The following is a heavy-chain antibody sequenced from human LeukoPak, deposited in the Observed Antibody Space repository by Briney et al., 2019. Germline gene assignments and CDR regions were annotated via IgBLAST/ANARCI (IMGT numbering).Heavy chain of an antibody. CDR1: GYTFTSYG. V-gene: IGHV1-18*01. J-gene: IGHJ4*02. D-gene: IGHD2-15*01. CDR2: ISAYNGNT. CDR3: AREATGYCSGGSCLD. Sequence: ASVKVSCKASGYTFTSYGISWVRQAPGQGLEWMGWISAYNGNTNYAQKFQGRVTITADKSTSTAYMELSSLRSEDTAVYYCAREATGYCSGGSCLDWGQGTLVTVSS.